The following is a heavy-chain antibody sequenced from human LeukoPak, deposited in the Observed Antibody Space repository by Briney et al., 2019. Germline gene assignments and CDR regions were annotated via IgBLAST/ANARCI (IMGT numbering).Heavy chain of an antibody. CDR3: ARDLSYSSGWYHY. V-gene: IGHV4-59*01. CDR1: GGSISSYY. Sequence: PSETLSLTCTVSGGSISSYYWSWIRQPPGKGLEWIGYIYYSGSTNYNPSLKSRVTISVDTSKNQFSLKLSSVTAADTAVYYCARDLSYSSGWYHYWGQGTLVTVSS. J-gene: IGHJ4*02. D-gene: IGHD6-19*01. CDR2: IYYSGST.